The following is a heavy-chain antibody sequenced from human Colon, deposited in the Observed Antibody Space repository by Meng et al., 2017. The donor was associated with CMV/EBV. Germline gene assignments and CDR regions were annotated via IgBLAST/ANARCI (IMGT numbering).Heavy chain of an antibody. CDR1: GFTFSTHA. D-gene: IGHD2-2*01. Sequence: GESLKISCTASGFTFSTHAMNWVRQAPGKGLEWVSSLSQTSCHIYYADSMKGRFTISRDNAKNSLYLQMDSLRAEDTAVYYCARGSLSYQREDPLDIWGQGTMVTVSS. J-gene: IGHJ3*02. CDR2: LSQTSCHI. CDR3: ARGSLSYQREDPLDI. V-gene: IGHV3-21*01.